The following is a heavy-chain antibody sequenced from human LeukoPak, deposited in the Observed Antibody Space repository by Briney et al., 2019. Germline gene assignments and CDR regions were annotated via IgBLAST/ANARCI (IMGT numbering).Heavy chain of an antibody. V-gene: IGHV3-21*01. CDR1: GFTFSSYS. CDR2: ISTSGSYI. J-gene: IGHJ4*02. D-gene: IGHD6-13*01. Sequence: SPGGSLRLSCAASGFTFSSYSMNWVRQAPGKGLEWVSSISTSGSYIYYADSVKGRFTISRDNAKNSLFLQMNTLRAEDTAVFYCARGPIAAAEIDYWGQGTLVTVSS. CDR3: ARGPIAAAEIDY.